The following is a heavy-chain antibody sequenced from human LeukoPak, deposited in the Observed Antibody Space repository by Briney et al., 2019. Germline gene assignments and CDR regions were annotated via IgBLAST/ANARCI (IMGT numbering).Heavy chain of an antibody. D-gene: IGHD6-19*01. V-gene: IGHV3-66*01. CDR2: IYRGGDS. Sequence: GGSLRLSCAASGLTVSGNHMSWVRQAPGKGLEWVSVIYRGGDSYYADSVKGRFTISRDNSKNTLYLQMNRLRAEDTAVYYFARDLYQIGWWFDPWGQGTRVTVSS. J-gene: IGHJ5*02. CDR3: ARDLYQIGWWFDP. CDR1: GLTVSGNH.